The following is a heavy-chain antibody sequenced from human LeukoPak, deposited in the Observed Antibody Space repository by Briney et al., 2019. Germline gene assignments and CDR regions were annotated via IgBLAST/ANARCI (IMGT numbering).Heavy chain of an antibody. V-gene: IGHV1-2*02. CDR2: INPNSGGT. CDR1: GYTFTCYY. D-gene: IGHD5-12*01. Sequence: ASVKVSFKASGYTFTCYYMHWVRQAPGQGLEWMGWINPNSGGTNYAQKFQGRVTMTRDTSISTAYMELSRLRSDDTAVYYCARDRYSGYDTDEGNWFDPWGQGTLVTVSS. J-gene: IGHJ5*02. CDR3: ARDRYSGYDTDEGNWFDP.